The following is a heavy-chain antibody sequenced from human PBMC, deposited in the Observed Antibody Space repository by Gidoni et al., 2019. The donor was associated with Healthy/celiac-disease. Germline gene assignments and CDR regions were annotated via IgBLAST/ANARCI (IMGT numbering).Heavy chain of an antibody. J-gene: IGHJ4*02. CDR2: IKSKTDGGTT. CDR1: VFTFSNAG. CDR3: TASITMGRGVTDLDY. D-gene: IGHD3-10*01. Sequence: ELQLGESGGGLLKPGGSLRLSCGASVFTFSNAGMSWVRQAPGKGLEGVGRIKSKTDGGTTDYAAPVKGRFTISRDDSKNTLYLQMNSLKTEDTAVYYCTASITMGRGVTDLDYWGQGTLVTVSS. V-gene: IGHV3-15*01.